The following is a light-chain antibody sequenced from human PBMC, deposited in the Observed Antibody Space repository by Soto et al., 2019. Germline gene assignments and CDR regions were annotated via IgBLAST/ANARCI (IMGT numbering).Light chain of an antibody. CDR1: QSISTY. Sequence: EIVLTQSPATLSLSPGERATLSCRASQSISTYLAWYQQKPGQAPRLLIYDASNRATGVPARFSGSGSGTDFTLTISSLEPEAFAVYYCQQRNNWPPWTFGQGTKVEIK. CDR2: DAS. V-gene: IGKV3-11*01. J-gene: IGKJ1*01. CDR3: QQRNNWPPWT.